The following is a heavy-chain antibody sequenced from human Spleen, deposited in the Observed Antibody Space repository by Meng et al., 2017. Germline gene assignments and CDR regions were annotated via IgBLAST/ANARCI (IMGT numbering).Heavy chain of an antibody. CDR1: GGSISSGRYY. V-gene: IGHV4-61*02. D-gene: IGHD4-11*01. J-gene: IGHJ4*02. CDR2: IFTSGNT. CDR3: ARGVNTADRRYFDF. Sequence: SETLSLTCTVSGGSISSGRYYWSWIRQPAGKGLEWIGRIFTSGNTNYNPSLRSRVTISIDTSKLQFSLKLSSVTAADTAVYYCARGVNTADRRYFDFWGPGTLVTVSS.